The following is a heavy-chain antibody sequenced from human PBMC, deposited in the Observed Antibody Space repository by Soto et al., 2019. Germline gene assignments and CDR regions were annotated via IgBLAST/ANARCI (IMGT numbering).Heavy chain of an antibody. CDR3: ARADKRRFWESLQDY. CDR2: INQDGSEK. D-gene: IGHD3-10*01. V-gene: IGHV3-7*04. J-gene: IGHJ4*02. Sequence: EVQLVESGGGLVQPGGTLRLCCATSGFTFSDYWMTWVRQAPGKGLEWVANINQDGSEKYYVDSVKGRFTISRDNAKNSRYLQMNSLRAEDTAVYYCARADKRRFWESLQDYWGQGILVTVSS. CDR1: GFTFSDYW.